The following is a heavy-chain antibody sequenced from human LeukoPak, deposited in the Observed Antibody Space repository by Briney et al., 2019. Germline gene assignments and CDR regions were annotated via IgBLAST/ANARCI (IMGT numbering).Heavy chain of an antibody. J-gene: IGHJ6*02. Sequence: ASVEVSCKASGYTFTSYGISWVRQAPGQGLEWMGWISAYNGNTNYAQKLQGRVTMTTDTSTSTAYMELRSLRSDDTAVYYCARDYGIVVVPAAMQRAYYYGMDVWGQGTTVTVSS. D-gene: IGHD2-2*01. CDR1: GYTFTSYG. V-gene: IGHV1-18*01. CDR2: ISAYNGNT. CDR3: ARDYGIVVVPAAMQRAYYYGMDV.